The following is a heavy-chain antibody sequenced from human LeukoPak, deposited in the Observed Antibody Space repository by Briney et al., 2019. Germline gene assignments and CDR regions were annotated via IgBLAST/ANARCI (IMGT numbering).Heavy chain of an antibody. J-gene: IGHJ4*02. V-gene: IGHV3-48*01. Sequence: GGSLRLSCTASGFPLSSYSINWVRQAPGKGLEWISYISSSSSNIYYLDSVQGRLTVSRDNERNSLFLQIDSPRAEDTAVYYCVRVKGTYFDYWGQGSLVTVSS. D-gene: IGHD1-1*01. CDR1: GFPLSSYS. CDR3: VRVKGTYFDY. CDR2: ISSSSSNI.